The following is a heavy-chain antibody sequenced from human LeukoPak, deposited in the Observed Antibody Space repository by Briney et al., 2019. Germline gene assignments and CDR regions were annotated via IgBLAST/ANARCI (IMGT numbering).Heavy chain of an antibody. CDR1: GFTFSSDA. D-gene: IGHD2-15*01. V-gene: IGHV3-49*04. J-gene: IGHJ6*03. CDR2: IRSKAYGGTT. CDR3: TRDLGLGRDCSGGSCQKRYFYYYYYMDV. Sequence: GGSLRLSCAASGFTFSSDAMSWVRQAPGKGLEWVGFIRSKAYGGTTEYAASAKGRFTISRDDSKSIAYLQMNSLKTEDTAVYYCTRDLGLGRDCSGGSCQKRYFYYYYYMDVWGKGTTVTISS.